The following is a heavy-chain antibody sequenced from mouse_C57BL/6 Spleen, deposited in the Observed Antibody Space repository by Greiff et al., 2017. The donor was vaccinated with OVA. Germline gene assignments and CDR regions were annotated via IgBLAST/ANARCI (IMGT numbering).Heavy chain of an antibody. CDR3: ARDYYGSLYAMDY. CDR1: GYAFSSYW. CDR2: IYPGDGDT. J-gene: IGHJ4*01. D-gene: IGHD1-1*01. Sequence: VQLVESGAELVKPGASVKISCKASGYAFSSYWMNWVKQRPGKGLEWIGQIYPGDGDTNYNGKFKGKATLTADKSSSTAYMQLSSLTSEDSAVYFCARDYYGSLYAMDYWGQGTSVTVSS. V-gene: IGHV1-80*01.